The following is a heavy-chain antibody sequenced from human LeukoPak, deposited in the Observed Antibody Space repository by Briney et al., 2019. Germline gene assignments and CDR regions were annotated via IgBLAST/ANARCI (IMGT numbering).Heavy chain of an antibody. CDR1: AYTLTIYT. D-gene: IGHD6-13*01. CDR2: INAGNGNR. CDR3: ARTTRSWYEDNDAFDI. V-gene: IGHV1-3*01. J-gene: IGHJ3*02. Sequence: GASVKVSCKASAYTLTIYTIHWVRQTHGQRLEWMGCINAGNGNRRYSQSFQGRLTITRDTSATTAYMELSSLRSEDTAVYYCARTTRSWYEDNDAFDIWGQGTPVTVSS.